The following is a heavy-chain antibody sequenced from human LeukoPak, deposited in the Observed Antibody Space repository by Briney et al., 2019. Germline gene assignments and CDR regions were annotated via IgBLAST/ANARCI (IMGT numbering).Heavy chain of an antibody. CDR1: GGSFSGYY. D-gene: IGHD1-26*01. V-gene: IGHV4-34*01. CDR3: ASSGSYLFDY. J-gene: IGHJ4*02. CDR2: INHSGST. Sequence: SETLSLTCAVYGGSFSGYYWSSIRQPPGKGLEWIGEINHSGSTNYNPSLKSRVTISLDTSKNQFSLKMSSVTAADTGVYYCASSGSYLFDYWGQGTLVTVSS.